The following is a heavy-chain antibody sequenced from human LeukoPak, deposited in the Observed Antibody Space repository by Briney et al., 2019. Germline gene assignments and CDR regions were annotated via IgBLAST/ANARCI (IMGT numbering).Heavy chain of an antibody. J-gene: IGHJ4*02. Sequence: PSETLSLTCAVSGVSFSGKYWTWIRQPPGKGLEWIGEITYSGSIYYNPSLKSRVTISVDTSKNQFSLKLNSVTAADTAVYYCARDLMTWGQGTLVTVSS. CDR3: ARDLMT. CDR2: ITYSGSI. V-gene: IGHV4-34*01. CDR1: GVSFSGKY.